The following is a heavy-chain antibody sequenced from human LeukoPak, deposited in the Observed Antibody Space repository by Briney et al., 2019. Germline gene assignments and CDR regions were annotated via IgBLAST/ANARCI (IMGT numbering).Heavy chain of an antibody. Sequence: AGGSLRLSCAASGFTFSSYSMNWVRQAPGKGLEWVSSISSSSSYIYYADSVKGRFTISRDNSKNTLYLQMNSLRAEDTAVYYCAKPPRTTDYYYYYGMDVWGQGTTVTVSS. CDR3: AKPPRTTDYYYYYGMDV. J-gene: IGHJ6*02. V-gene: IGHV3-21*01. CDR2: ISSSSSYI. D-gene: IGHD1-14*01. CDR1: GFTFSSYS.